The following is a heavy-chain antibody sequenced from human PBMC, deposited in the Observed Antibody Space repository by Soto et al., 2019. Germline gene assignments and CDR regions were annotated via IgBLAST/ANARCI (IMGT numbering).Heavy chain of an antibody. Sequence: LRLSCAASGFTCSNAWMNWVRQAPGKGLEWVGRIKSKTDGGTTDYAAPVKGRFTISRDDSKNTLYLQMNSLKTEDTAVYYCTKEVIVVGSTSYYFDYWGQGTLVTVSS. J-gene: IGHJ4*02. D-gene: IGHD3-22*01. CDR2: IKSKTDGGTT. V-gene: IGHV3-15*07. CDR1: GFTCSNAW. CDR3: TKEVIVVGSTSYYFDY.